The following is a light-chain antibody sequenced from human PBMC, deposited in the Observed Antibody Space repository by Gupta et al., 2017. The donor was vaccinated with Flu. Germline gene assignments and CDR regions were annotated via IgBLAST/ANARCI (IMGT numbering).Light chain of an antibody. CDR2: WAS. V-gene: IGKV4-1*01. CDR1: QSVLYTSNNKNN. J-gene: IGKJ4*01. CDR3: QQYHSPPLT. Sequence: DIVMTQSPDSLAVSLGARATINCKSSQSVLYTSNNKNNLAWYQQKPGQPPKLLIYWASSREAGVPDRFSGSGSGTDFTLTISSLQAEDVAVYYCQQYHSPPLTFGGGTKVVIK.